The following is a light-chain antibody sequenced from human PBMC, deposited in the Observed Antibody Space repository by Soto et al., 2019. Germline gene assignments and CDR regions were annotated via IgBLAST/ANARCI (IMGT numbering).Light chain of an antibody. CDR1: SSNIGAGHV. J-gene: IGLJ2*01. CDR3: KSYANTLSDSV. V-gene: IGLV1-40*01. CDR2: GSS. Sequence: QSVLTQPPSVSGAPGQRVTISCTGSSSNIGAGHVVHWYQQFPGRAPNLLIYGSSNRPSGVPDRFSGSKSGTSASLAITGLQAEDEADYYCKSYANTLSDSVFGGGTKLTVL.